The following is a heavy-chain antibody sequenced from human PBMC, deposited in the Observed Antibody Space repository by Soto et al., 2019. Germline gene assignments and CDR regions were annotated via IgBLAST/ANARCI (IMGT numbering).Heavy chain of an antibody. D-gene: IGHD5-18*01. CDR1: GGSISSGGYY. CDR3: ARVLRDTAWFDH. J-gene: IGHJ5*02. Sequence: SETLSLTCTVSGGSISSGGYYWSWIRQHPGKGLEWIGYIYYSGSTYYNPSLKSRVTISVDTSKNQFSLKLSSVTAADTAVYYCARVLRDTAWFDHWGQGTLVTVPQ. V-gene: IGHV4-31*03. CDR2: IYYSGST.